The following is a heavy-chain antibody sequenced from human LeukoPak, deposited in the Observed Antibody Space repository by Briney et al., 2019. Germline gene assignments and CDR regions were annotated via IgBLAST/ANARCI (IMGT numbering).Heavy chain of an antibody. Sequence: GGSLRLSCAASGFTFSSYGVHWVRQAPGKGLEWVAVISYDGSNKYYADSVKGRFTISRDNSKSTLYLQMNSLRAEDTAVYYCAPAEGRDSYADFDYWGQGTLVTVSS. CDR2: ISYDGSNK. CDR1: GFTFSSYG. D-gene: IGHD5-18*01. J-gene: IGHJ4*02. V-gene: IGHV3-30*03. CDR3: APAEGRDSYADFDY.